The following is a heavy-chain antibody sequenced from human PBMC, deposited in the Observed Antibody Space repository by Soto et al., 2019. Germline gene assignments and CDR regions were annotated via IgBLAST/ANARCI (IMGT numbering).Heavy chain of an antibody. V-gene: IGHV3-15*01. J-gene: IGHJ4*02. D-gene: IGHD3-22*01. Sequence: EVQLVESGGGLVKPGGSVRLSCAASGFTFSNAWMSWVRQAPGKGLEWVGRIKSKSAGGTTEYDAPVKDRFTISRDDSKNTLYLQMNSLKIDATAVYYCARGHRSSGKIFDSWGQGTLVTVSS. CDR2: IKSKSAGGTT. CDR1: GFTFSNAW. CDR3: ARGHRSSGKIFDS.